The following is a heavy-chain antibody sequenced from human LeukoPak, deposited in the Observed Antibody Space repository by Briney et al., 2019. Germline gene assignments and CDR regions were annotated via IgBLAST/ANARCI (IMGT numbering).Heavy chain of an antibody. CDR3: ARGPYSGYDYTAHYHYYYGMDV. CDR1: GGSFSGYY. CDR2: INHSGST. Sequence: SETLSLTCAVYGGSFSGYYWSWIRQPPGKGLEWIGEINHSGSTNYNPSLKSRVTISVDTSKNQFSLKLSSVTAADTAVYYCARGPYSGYDYTAHYHYYYGMDVWGQGTTVTVSS. J-gene: IGHJ6*02. V-gene: IGHV4-34*01. D-gene: IGHD5-12*01.